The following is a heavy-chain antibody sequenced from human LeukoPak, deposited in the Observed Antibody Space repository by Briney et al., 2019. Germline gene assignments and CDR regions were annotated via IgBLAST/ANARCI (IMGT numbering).Heavy chain of an antibody. V-gene: IGHV3-23*01. CDR1: GFTFSSYA. D-gene: IGHD1-26*01. CDR2: INSGGGST. J-gene: IGHJ4*02. CDR3: AKGHSGNYYNFDS. Sequence: PGGSLRLSCAASGFTFSSYAMNWVRQAPGKGLEWVPSINSGGGSTYYADSVKGRFTISRDNSKNTLSLQMNSLRAEDTAVYYCAKGHSGNYYNFDSWGQGTLVTVSS.